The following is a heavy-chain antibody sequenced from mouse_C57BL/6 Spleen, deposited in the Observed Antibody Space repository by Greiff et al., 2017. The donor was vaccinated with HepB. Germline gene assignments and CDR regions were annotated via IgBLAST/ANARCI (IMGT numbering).Heavy chain of an antibody. Sequence: VQLQQSGAELVRPGASVTLSCKASGYTFTDYEMHWVKQTPVHGLEWIGAIDPETGGTAYNQKFKGKAILTADKSSSTAYMELRSLTSEDSAVYYCTRERITTVVAGFDYWGQGTTLTVSS. CDR2: IDPETGGT. V-gene: IGHV1-15*01. CDR3: TRERITTVVAGFDY. J-gene: IGHJ2*01. D-gene: IGHD1-1*01. CDR1: GYTFTDYE.